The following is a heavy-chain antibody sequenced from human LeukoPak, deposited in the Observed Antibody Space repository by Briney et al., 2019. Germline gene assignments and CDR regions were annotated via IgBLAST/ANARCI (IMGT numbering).Heavy chain of an antibody. J-gene: IGHJ6*02. Sequence: GGSLRLSCAASGFTVSSNYMSLVRQAPGKGLEWVSVIYSGGSTYYADSVKGRFTISRDNSKNTLYLQMNSLRAEDTAVYYCARGRSTSVSYYYGMDVWGQGTTVTVSS. D-gene: IGHD2/OR15-2a*01. CDR1: GFTVSSNY. CDR2: IYSGGST. CDR3: ARGRSTSVSYYYGMDV. V-gene: IGHV3-53*01.